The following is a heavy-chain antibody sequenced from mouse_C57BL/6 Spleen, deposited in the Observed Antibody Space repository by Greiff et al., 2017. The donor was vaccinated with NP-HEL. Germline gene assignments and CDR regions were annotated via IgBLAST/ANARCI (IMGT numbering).Heavy chain of an antibody. CDR3: ARDNYGSSHPFAY. CDR1: GYTFTSYW. Sequence: QVQLQQPGAELVKPGASVKLSCKASGYTFTSYWMHWVKQRPGQGLEWIGMIHPNSGSTNYNEKFKSKATLTVDKSSSTAYMQLSSLTSEDSAVYYCARDNYGSSHPFAYWGQGTLVTVSA. CDR2: IHPNSGST. D-gene: IGHD1-1*01. V-gene: IGHV1-64*01. J-gene: IGHJ3*01.